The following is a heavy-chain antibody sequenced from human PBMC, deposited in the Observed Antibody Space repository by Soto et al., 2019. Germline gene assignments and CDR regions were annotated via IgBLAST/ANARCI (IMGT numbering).Heavy chain of an antibody. D-gene: IGHD4-17*01. CDR2: IYYSGST. CDR1: GGSISSGGYY. J-gene: IGHJ5*02. CDR3: ARDYGGNSGWFDP. V-gene: IGHV4-31*03. Sequence: SETLSLTCTVSGGSISSGGYYWSWIRQHPGKGLEWIGYIYYSGSTYYNPSLKSRVTISVDTSKNQFSLKLSSVTAADTAVYYCARDYGGNSGWFDPWGQGTLVTVSS.